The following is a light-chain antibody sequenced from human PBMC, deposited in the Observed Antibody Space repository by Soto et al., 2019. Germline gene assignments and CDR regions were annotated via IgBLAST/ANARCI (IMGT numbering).Light chain of an antibody. J-gene: IGKJ2*01. CDR1: QNVGRN. V-gene: IGKV3-15*01. CDR2: GTS. Sequence: EIVMTQSPDTLSVSPGERATLACRASQNVGRNVAWYQQRPGQAPRLLIHGTSTRAADIPARFSGSVSGTYFTLTINSLPPEDFVIYYCQQYNNWPPMYAFGQGTKLEMK. CDR3: QQYNNWPPMYA.